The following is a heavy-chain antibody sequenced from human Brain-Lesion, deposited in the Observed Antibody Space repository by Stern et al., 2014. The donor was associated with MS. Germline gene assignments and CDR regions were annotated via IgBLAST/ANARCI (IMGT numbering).Heavy chain of an antibody. CDR2: MYYGGGP. V-gene: IGHV4-30-2*01. D-gene: IGHD2-2*01. CDR3: ARGRSRVHPPLDP. J-gene: IGHJ5*02. Sequence: QVQLQESGSGLVKPSQTLSLTCSVSGYSITSAAFSWTWIRQAPGKGLEGIGSMYYGGGPLYNPYLRSGVNIYVETSNNQFPPSLNSVTAADTAVYYCARGRSRVHPPLDPWGQGTLVTVSS. CDR1: GYSITSAAFS.